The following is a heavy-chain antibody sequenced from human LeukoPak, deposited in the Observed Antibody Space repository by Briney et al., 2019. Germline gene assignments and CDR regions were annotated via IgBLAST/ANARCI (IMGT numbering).Heavy chain of an antibody. D-gene: IGHD3-22*01. CDR3: ARDDYYYDSSGYYLDY. CDR2: IIPIFGTA. Sequence: SVKVSCKASGGTFSSYAISWVRQAPGQGLEWMGGIIPIFGTANYAQKFQGRVTVTTDESTSTAYMELSSLRSEDTAVYYCARDDYYYDSSGYYLDYWGQGTLVTVSS. J-gene: IGHJ4*02. CDR1: GGTFSSYA. V-gene: IGHV1-69*05.